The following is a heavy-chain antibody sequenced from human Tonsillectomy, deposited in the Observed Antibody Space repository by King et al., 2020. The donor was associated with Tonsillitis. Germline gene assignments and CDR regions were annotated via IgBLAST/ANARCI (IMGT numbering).Heavy chain of an antibody. CDR2: ISYDGSNK. Sequence: QLVQSGGGVVQPGRSLRLSCAASGFTFSSYAMHWVRQAPGKGLEWVAVISYDGSNKYYADSVKGRFTISRDNSKNTLYLQMNSLRAEDTAGYYCARAAWFYVILTGQTMSRLFDYWGQGTLLTVSS. D-gene: IGHD3-9*01. J-gene: IGHJ4*02. CDR3: ARAAWFYVILTGQTMSRLFDY. CDR1: GFTFSSYA. V-gene: IGHV3-30*04.